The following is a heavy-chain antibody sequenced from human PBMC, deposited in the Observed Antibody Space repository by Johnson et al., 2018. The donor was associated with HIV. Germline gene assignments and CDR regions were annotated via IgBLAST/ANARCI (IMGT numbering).Heavy chain of an antibody. J-gene: IGHJ3*01. D-gene: IGHD5-18*01. CDR3: ARLPSGYSRDGFNV. CDR1: GFTFSSYG. V-gene: IGHV3-30*02. Sequence: QVQLVESGGGVVRPGGSLRLSCAASGFTFSSYGMHWVRQAPGKGLAGVAFIRYDGSNQYYADSVTGRFTISRDNSKNTLYLQMNSLRAEDTAVYYCARLPSGYSRDGFNVWGQGTMVTLSS. CDR2: IRYDGSNQ.